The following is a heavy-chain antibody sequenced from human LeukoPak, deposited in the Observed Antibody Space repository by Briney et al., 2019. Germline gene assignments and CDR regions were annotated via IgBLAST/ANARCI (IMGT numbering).Heavy chain of an antibody. CDR3: ARDEDGDHDPHWFDP. J-gene: IGHJ5*02. CDR1: GGSISSYY. Sequence: SETLSLTCTVSGGSISSYYWSWIRQPPGKGLEWIGYIYYSGSTNYNPSLKSRVTISVDTSKNQFSLKLSSVTAADTAVYYCARDEDGDHDPHWFDPWGQGTLVTVSS. V-gene: IGHV4-59*01. D-gene: IGHD4-17*01. CDR2: IYYSGST.